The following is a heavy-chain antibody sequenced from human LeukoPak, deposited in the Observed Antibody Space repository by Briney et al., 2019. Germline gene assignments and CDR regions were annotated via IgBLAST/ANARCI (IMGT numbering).Heavy chain of an antibody. Sequence: GASVKVSCKVSGYTXTELSMHWVRQAPGKGLDWMGNVDPEDGETIYAQKFQGRVTMTEDTSTDTAYMELSSLRSEDTAVYYCATAPIVLVPAAQIDAFDIWGQGTMVTVSS. CDR2: VDPEDGET. D-gene: IGHD2-2*01. J-gene: IGHJ3*02. V-gene: IGHV1-24*01. CDR3: ATAPIVLVPAAQIDAFDI. CDR1: GYTXTELS.